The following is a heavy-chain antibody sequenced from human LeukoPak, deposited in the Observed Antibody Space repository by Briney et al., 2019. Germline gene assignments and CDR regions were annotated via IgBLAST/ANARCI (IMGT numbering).Heavy chain of an antibody. CDR2: ISGSGGST. CDR3: ASRGFSYGSFDY. CDR1: GFTFSSYV. J-gene: IGHJ4*02. V-gene: IGHV3-23*01. Sequence: PGGSLKLSCAASGFTFSSYVMSWVRQTPGKGLEWVSAISGSGGSTYYADSVKGRFTISRDNSKNTVYLQVNSLRVEDTAVYYCASRGFSYGSFDYWGQGTLVTVSS. D-gene: IGHD5-18*01.